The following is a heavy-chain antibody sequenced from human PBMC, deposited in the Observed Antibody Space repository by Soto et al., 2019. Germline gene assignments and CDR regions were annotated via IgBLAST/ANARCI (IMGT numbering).Heavy chain of an antibody. CDR1: GYTFTGYY. CDR2: INPNSGGT. D-gene: IGHD2-8*01. Sequence: ASVKVSCKASGYTFTGYYMHWVRQAPGQGLEWMGWINPNSGGTNYAQKFQGWVTMTRDTSISTAYMELSRLRSDDTAVYYCAVLGYCTNGVCDKGYSYYYYTDVWGQGPMVIVS. V-gene: IGHV1-2*04. J-gene: IGHJ6*03. CDR3: AVLGYCTNGVCDKGYSYYYYTDV.